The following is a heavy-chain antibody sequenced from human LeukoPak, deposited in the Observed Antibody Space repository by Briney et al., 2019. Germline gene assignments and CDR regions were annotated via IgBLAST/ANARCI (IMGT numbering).Heavy chain of an antibody. CDR3: ARSRSAYSSGWYPVGFDY. J-gene: IGHJ4*02. D-gene: IGHD6-19*01. CDR2: IHPGDSDP. CDR1: GYIFTSYW. Sequence: GESLKISCRASGYIFTSYWLGWVRQTPDKGLEWVGIIHPGDSDPRYSPSFQGQVTISADKSISTAYLQWSSLKASDTAMYYCARSRSAYSSGWYPVGFDYWGQGTLVTVSS. V-gene: IGHV5-51*01.